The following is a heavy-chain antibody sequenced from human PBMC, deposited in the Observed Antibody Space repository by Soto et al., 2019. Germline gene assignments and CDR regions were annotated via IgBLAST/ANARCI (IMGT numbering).Heavy chain of an antibody. D-gene: IGHD3-10*01. V-gene: IGHV4-39*01. CDR3: ARRFTMVRGEKDWFDP. CDR1: GGSISSSSYY. CDR2: IYYSGST. J-gene: IGHJ5*02. Sequence: SETLSLTCTVSGGSISSSSYYWGWIRQPPGKGLEWIGSIYYSGSTYYNPSLKSRVTISVDTSKNQFTLKVSSVTAADTAVYYCARRFTMVRGEKDWFDPWGQGTLVTVSS.